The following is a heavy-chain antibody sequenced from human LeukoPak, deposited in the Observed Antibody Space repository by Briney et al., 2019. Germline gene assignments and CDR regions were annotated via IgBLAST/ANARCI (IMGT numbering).Heavy chain of an antibody. CDR1: GFTFSSSW. CDR2: IKPDGSEK. CDR3: ARDTVGVTDY. D-gene: IGHD1-26*01. J-gene: IGHJ4*02. Sequence: GGSLRLSCAASGFTFSSSWMSWVRQAPGTGLEWVTNIKPDGSEKYYVDSVKGRFTISRDNAKNSLYLQMNSLRAEDTALYYCARDTVGVTDYWGQGTLVTVSS. V-gene: IGHV3-7*01.